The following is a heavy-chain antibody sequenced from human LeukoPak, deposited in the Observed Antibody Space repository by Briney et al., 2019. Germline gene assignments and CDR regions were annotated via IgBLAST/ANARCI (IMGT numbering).Heavy chain of an antibody. D-gene: IGHD2-2*01. CDR3: ASGHIVVVPAAIAQDY. CDR2: ISSSGSTI. J-gene: IGHJ4*02. Sequence: PGGSLRLSCAASGFTFSSYEMNWVRQAPGKGLEWVSYISSSGSTIYYADSVKGRFTISRDNAKNSLYLQMNSLRAEDTAVCYCASGHIVVVPAAIAQDYWGQGTLVTVSS. CDR1: GFTFSSYE. V-gene: IGHV3-48*03.